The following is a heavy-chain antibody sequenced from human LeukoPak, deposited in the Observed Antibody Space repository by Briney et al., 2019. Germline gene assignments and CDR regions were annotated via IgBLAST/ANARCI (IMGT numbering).Heavy chain of an antibody. J-gene: IGHJ2*01. CDR3: ARAAYSTTWYSRYFDL. CDR1: GFTFSSYD. V-gene: IGHV3-13*01. Sequence: GGSLRLSCAASGFTFSSYDIHWVRHATGKGLEWFSGIGTAGEIYYPGSVKGRFTISRENAKNSLYLQMNSLRAGDRAVFYCARAAYSTTWYSRYFDLWGRGTLVTVSS. CDR2: IGTAGEI. D-gene: IGHD6-13*01.